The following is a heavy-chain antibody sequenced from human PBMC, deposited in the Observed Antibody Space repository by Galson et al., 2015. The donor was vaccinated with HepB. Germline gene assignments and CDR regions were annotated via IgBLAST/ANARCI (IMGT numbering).Heavy chain of an antibody. V-gene: IGHV1-3*04. Sequence: SVKVSCKASGYTFTNYPIHWVRQAPGQGPEWMAWINTDNGNTKYLQKVQDRVTITRDTSAGTAYMEISSLTSEDTAVYYCARWRFGEFDYYFDYWGQGTLVTVSS. CDR1: GYTFTNYP. CDR3: ARWRFGEFDYYFDY. CDR2: INTDNGNT. D-gene: IGHD3-10*01. J-gene: IGHJ4*02.